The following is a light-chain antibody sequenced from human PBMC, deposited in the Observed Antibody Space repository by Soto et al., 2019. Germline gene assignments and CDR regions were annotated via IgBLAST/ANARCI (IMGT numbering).Light chain of an antibody. V-gene: IGLV2-14*01. CDR3: TSYSPGNSYV. Sequence: QSALTQPASVSGSPGQSITISCTGSSSDVGGYNFVSWYQQHPGKAPKLMIYEVSNRPSGVSNRFSGSKSGNTASLTISGLQAEDEADYYCTSYSPGNSYVFGAGTKLTVL. CDR1: SSDVGGYNF. J-gene: IGLJ1*01. CDR2: EVS.